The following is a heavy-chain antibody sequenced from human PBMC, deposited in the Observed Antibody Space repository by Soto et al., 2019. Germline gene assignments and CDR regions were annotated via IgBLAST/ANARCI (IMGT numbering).Heavy chain of an antibody. Sequence: SETLSLTCAVYGGSFSGYYWSWIRQPPGKGLEWIGEINHSGSTNYNPSLKSRVTISVDTSKNQFSLKLSSVTAADTAVYYCARWTDYTESPTYYDFWSGRDNWFDPWGQGTLVTVSS. CDR1: GGSFSGYY. V-gene: IGHV4-34*01. J-gene: IGHJ5*02. CDR2: INHSGST. D-gene: IGHD3-3*01. CDR3: ARWTDYTESPTYYDFWSGRDNWFDP.